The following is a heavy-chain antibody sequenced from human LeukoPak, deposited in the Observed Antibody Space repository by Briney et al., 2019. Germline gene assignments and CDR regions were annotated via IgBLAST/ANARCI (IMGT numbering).Heavy chain of an antibody. Sequence: GGSLRLSCAASGFTFSSYAMSWVRQAPGKELEWVSAISGSGGSTYYADSVKGRFTISRDNSKNTLYLQMNSLRAEDTAVYYCAKAGAWAVAGNFDYWGQGTLVTVSS. D-gene: IGHD6-19*01. J-gene: IGHJ4*02. CDR2: ISGSGGST. V-gene: IGHV3-23*01. CDR1: GFTFSSYA. CDR3: AKAGAWAVAGNFDY.